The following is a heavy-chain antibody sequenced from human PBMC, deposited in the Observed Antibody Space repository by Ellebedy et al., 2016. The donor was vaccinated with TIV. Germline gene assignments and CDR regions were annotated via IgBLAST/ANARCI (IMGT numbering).Heavy chain of an antibody. V-gene: IGHV3-74*01. CDR3: ATGYINAYEY. Sequence: GESLKISXAASGFTFSTYWMHWVRQAPGKGLVWVSRIYTDVTTTSYAEFVKGRFTISRDNAKNTLHLQMNSLRVEDTALYYCATGYINAYEYWGQGSLVTVSS. D-gene: IGHD5-18*01. CDR2: IYTDVTTT. CDR1: GFTFSTYW. J-gene: IGHJ4*02.